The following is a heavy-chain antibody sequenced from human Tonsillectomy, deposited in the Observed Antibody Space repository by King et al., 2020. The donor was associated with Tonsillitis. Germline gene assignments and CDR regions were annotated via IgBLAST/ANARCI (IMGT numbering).Heavy chain of an antibody. CDR1: GFIFSDFA. V-gene: IGHV3-30*01. CDR3: ARSSVDCTGGACYSTSIDY. D-gene: IGHD2-15*01. Sequence: VQLVESGGGVVQPGRSLTLSCAASGFIFSDFAMHWVRQAPGKSLEWVGIISSDGNSHYYADSMEGRFTVSRDNSKDTLHLQMNSLRGEDTAVYYCARSSVDCTGGACYSTSIDYWGQGTLVIVSS. J-gene: IGHJ4*02. CDR2: ISSDGNSH.